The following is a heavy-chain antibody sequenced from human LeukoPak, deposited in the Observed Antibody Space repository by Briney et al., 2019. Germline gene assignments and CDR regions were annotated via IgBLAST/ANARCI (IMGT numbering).Heavy chain of an antibody. D-gene: IGHD3-10*01. CDR3: AREMVRGVIPLPFDY. CDR2: IIPIFGTA. J-gene: IGHJ4*02. V-gene: IGHV1-69*05. Sequence: ASVKVSCKASGGTFSSYAISWVRQAPGQGLEWMGRIIPIFGTANYAQKFHGRVTITTDESTSTAYMELSSLRSEDTAVYYCAREMVRGVIPLPFDYWGQGTLVTVSS. CDR1: GGTFSSYA.